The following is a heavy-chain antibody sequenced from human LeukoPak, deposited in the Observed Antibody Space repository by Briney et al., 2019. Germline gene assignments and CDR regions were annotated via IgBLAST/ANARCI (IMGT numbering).Heavy chain of an antibody. CDR2: IKQAGTEK. J-gene: IGHJ4*02. V-gene: IGHV3-7*03. CDR1: GFTFSSYW. D-gene: IGHD2/OR15-2a*01. CDR3: ARGQYFSTTYYFDY. Sequence: GGSLRLSCAACGFTFSSYWMTWVRQAPGKGLEWVANIKQAGTEKYYVDSVKGRFTISRDNAKNSLFLQMNSLRAEDTAVYFCARGQYFSTTYYFDYWGQGTLVTVSS.